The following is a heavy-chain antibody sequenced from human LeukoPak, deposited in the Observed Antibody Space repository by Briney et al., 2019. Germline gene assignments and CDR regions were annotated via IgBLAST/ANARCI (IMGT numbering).Heavy chain of an antibody. Sequence: GASVKVSCKASGYTFTGYYMHWVRQAPGQGLEWMGRINPNSGGTNYAQKFQGRVTMTRDTSISTAYMELSSLRSEDTAVYYCARPLGGYSYGFGYWGQGTLVTVSS. CDR1: GYTFTGYY. V-gene: IGHV1-2*06. J-gene: IGHJ4*02. D-gene: IGHD5-18*01. CDR2: INPNSGGT. CDR3: ARPLGGYSYGFGY.